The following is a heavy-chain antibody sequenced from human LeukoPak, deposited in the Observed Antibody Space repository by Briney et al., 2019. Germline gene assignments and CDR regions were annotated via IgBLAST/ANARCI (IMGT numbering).Heavy chain of an antibody. J-gene: IGHJ4*02. V-gene: IGHV3-74*01. CDR1: GFNFSSYW. D-gene: IGHD3-3*01. CDR2: INTDGSST. CDR3: ATLFWSGYYAVDY. Sequence: GGSLRLSCAASGFNFSSYWMHWVRQAPGKGLVWVSRINTDGSSTSYADSVKGRFTISRDNAKNTLYLQMNSLRAEDTAVYYCATLFWSGYYAVDYWGQGTLVTVSS.